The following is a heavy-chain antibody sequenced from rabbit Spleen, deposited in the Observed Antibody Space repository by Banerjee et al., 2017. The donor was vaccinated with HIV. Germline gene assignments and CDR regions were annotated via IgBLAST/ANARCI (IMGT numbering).Heavy chain of an antibody. CDR3: ARDAGTSFSTYGMDL. CDR2: AYAGSSGST. D-gene: IGHD8-1*01. Sequence: QSLEESGGDLVKPGASLTLTCTASGFSFSSSYWICWVRQAPGKGLEWVACAYAGSSGSTYSATWAKGRFTISKTSSTTVTLQMTSLTVADTATYFCARDAGTSFSTYGMDLWGQGTLVTVS. J-gene: IGHJ6*01. V-gene: IGHV1S40*01. CDR1: GFSFSSSYW.